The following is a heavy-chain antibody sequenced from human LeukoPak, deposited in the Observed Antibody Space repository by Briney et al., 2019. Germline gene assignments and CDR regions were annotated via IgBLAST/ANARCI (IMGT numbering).Heavy chain of an antibody. CDR2: ISAYNGNT. CDR3: ARDTYDSSGYSTRLFHYYGMDI. V-gene: IGHV1-18*01. J-gene: IGHJ6*02. CDR1: GYTFTSYG. Sequence: ASVKVSCKASGYTFTSYGISWVRQAPGQGLEWMGWISAYNGNTNYAQKLQSRVAMTTDTSTSAAYMELRSLRSDDTAVYYCARDTYDSSGYSTRLFHYYGMDIWGQGTTVTVSS. D-gene: IGHD3-22*01.